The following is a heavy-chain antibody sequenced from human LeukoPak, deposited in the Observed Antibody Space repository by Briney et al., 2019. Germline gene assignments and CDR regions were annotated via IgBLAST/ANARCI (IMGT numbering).Heavy chain of an antibody. CDR2: ISAYNGNT. V-gene: IGHV1-18*01. J-gene: IGHJ4*02. CDR3: ARLRWQLAVFDY. CDR1: GYTFTSYG. D-gene: IGHD6-6*01. Sequence: ASVKVSCKASGYTFTSYGISWVRQAPGQGLEWMGWISAYNGNTNYAQKFQGRVTMTRDTSISTAYMELSRLRSDDTAVYYCARLRWQLAVFDYWGQGTLVTVSS.